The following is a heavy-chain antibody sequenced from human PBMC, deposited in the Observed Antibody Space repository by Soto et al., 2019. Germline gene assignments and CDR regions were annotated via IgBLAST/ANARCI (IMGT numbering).Heavy chain of an antibody. D-gene: IGHD1-26*01. CDR3: EKERGTALAYYFDY. J-gene: IGHJ4*02. V-gene: IGHV3-23*01. Sequence: EVQLLESGGGLVQPGGSLRPSCAASGFTFSSYAMSWVRQAPCKGLEWVSAISGSGVGTYYAESVKGRFTISRDNSKNTLYLQMNSLRAEDTAVYYCEKERGTALAYYFDYWGQGTLVTVSS. CDR2: ISGSGVGT. CDR1: GFTFSSYA.